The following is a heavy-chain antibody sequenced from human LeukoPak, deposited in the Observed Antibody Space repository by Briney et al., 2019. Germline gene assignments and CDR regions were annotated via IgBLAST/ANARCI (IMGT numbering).Heavy chain of an antibody. CDR2: IRSKAYGGTT. CDR1: GFTFGDYA. J-gene: IGHJ6*03. V-gene: IGHV3-49*03. Sequence: GSLRLSCTASGFTFGDYAMSWFRQAPGKGLEWVGFIRSKAYGGTTEYAASVEGKFTISRDDSKSIAYLQMSSLKTEDTAVYYCTRVVVPAYYMDVWGKGTTVTVSS. D-gene: IGHD2-2*01. CDR3: TRVVVPAYYMDV.